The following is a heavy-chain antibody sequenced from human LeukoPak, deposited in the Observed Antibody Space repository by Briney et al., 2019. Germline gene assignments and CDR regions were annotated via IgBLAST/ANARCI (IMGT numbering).Heavy chain of an antibody. J-gene: IGHJ4*02. Sequence: SETLSLTCTVSGGSISSRNYYWGWIRQPPGKGLEWIGSIFYSGSTNYNPSLKSRVTISVDTSKNQFSLKLSSVTAADTAVYYCARGPRGDYVDYWGQGTLVTVSP. D-gene: IGHD4-17*01. CDR2: IFYSGST. CDR3: ARGPRGDYVDY. V-gene: IGHV4-39*07. CDR1: GGSISSRNYY.